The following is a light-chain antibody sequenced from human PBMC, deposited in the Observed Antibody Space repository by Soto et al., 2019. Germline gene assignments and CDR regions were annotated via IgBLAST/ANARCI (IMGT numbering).Light chain of an antibody. V-gene: IGLV2-14*01. J-gene: IGLJ1*01. CDR2: DVS. Sequence: QSALTQPASVSGSPGQSITISCTGTSSEVGGYNYVSWYQQHPGKTPKIMIYDVSNRPSGVSNRFSGSKSGNTASLTISGLQAEDEADYYCSSYTSSSTPIYVFGTGTKVTVL. CDR1: SSEVGGYNY. CDR3: SSYTSSSTPIYV.